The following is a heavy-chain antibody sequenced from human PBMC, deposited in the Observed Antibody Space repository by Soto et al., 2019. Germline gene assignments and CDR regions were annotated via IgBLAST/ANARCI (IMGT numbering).Heavy chain of an antibody. D-gene: IGHD4-17*01. V-gene: IGHV3-74*01. CDR3: ARGDGPQESYYYGMDV. CDR2: INSDGSST. J-gene: IGHJ6*02. CDR1: GFTFSSYW. Sequence: ALRLSCAASGFTFSSYWMHWVRQAPGKGLVWVSRINSDGSSTSYADSVKGRFTISRDNAKNTLYLQMNSLRAEDTAVYYCARGDGPQESYYYGMDVWGQGTTVTVSS.